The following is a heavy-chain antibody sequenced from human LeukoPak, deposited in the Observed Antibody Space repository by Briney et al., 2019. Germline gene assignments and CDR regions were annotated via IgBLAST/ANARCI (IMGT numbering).Heavy chain of an antibody. J-gene: IGHJ4*02. CDR1: GFTVSSNY. Sequence: GGSLRLSCAASGFTVSSNYMSWVRQAPGKGLEYVSVLYHDGGTNYADSVKGRFTISRDKSKNTLYLQVNSLRVEDTAVYYCVHGWASYGSGSSEFFDYWGQGSLVTVSS. D-gene: IGHD3-10*01. CDR2: LYHDGGT. CDR3: VHGWASYGSGSSEFFDY. V-gene: IGHV3-53*01.